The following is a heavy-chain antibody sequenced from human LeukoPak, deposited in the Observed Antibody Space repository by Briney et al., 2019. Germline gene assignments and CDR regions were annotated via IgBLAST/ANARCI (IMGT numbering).Heavy chain of an antibody. V-gene: IGHV3-11*01. CDR1: GFTFSDYY. CDR2: ISSSGSTI. J-gene: IGHJ4*02. Sequence: PGGSLRLSCAASGFTFSDYYMSSIRQAPGPGLESVSYISSSGSTIYYADSVKGRFPISRDNAKNSLYLQMNSLRAEDTAVCYCARARLAAAVPFDYWGQGTLVTVSS. CDR3: ARARLAAAVPFDY. D-gene: IGHD6-13*01.